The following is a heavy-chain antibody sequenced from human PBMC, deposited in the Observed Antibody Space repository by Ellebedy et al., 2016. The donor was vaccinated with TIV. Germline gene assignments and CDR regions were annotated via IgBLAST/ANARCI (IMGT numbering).Heavy chain of an antibody. V-gene: IGHV3-30*02. CDR1: GFTFSSYG. CDR3: AKGGTTYYYGSGTDY. J-gene: IGHJ4*02. D-gene: IGHD3-10*01. Sequence: GESLKISCAASGFTFSSYGMHWVRQAPGKGLEWVAFIRYDGSNKYYADSVKGRFTISRDNSKNTLYLQMNSLRAEDTAVYYCAKGGTTYYYGSGTDYWGQGTLVTVSS. CDR2: IRYDGSNK.